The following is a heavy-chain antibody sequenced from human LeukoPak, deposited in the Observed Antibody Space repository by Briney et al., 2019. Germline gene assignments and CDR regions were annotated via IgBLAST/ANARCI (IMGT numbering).Heavy chain of an antibody. CDR1: GYTFTSCG. CDR2: ISAYNGNT. CDR3: ARDPRGLEWSPNWFDP. V-gene: IGHV1-18*01. J-gene: IGHJ5*02. D-gene: IGHD3-3*01. Sequence: ASVKVSCKASGYTFTSCGISWVRQAPGQGLEWMGWISAYNGNTNYAQKLQGRVTMTTDTSTSTAYMELSSLRSEDTAVYYCARDPRGLEWSPNWFDPWGQGTLVTVSS.